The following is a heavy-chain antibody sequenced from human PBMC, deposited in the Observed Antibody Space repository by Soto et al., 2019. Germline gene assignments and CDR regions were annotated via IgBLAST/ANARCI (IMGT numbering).Heavy chain of an antibody. Sequence: SETLSLTCTVSGGSISSGGYYWSWIRQHPGKGLEWIGYIYYSGSTYYNPSLKSRVTISVDTSKNQFSLKLSSVTAADTAVYYCAKTGPGSYLSLDYWGQGTLVTVSS. J-gene: IGHJ4*02. V-gene: IGHV4-31*03. CDR3: AKTGPGSYLSLDY. CDR1: GGSISSGGYY. CDR2: IYYSGST. D-gene: IGHD1-26*01.